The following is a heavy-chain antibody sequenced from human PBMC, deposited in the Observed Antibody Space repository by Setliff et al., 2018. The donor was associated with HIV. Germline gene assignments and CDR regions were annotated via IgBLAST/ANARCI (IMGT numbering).Heavy chain of an antibody. V-gene: IGHV4-34*01. D-gene: IGHD3-22*01. Sequence: SETLSLTCAVYGGSFSGFYWTFIRQSPGKGLEWIGEVTHSGTTTYDPSLKSRITISVDTSKNQFSLKLSSVTAADTAVYYCANRLYYYDSSGSLREEGFDPWGQGTLVTVSS. CDR1: GGSFSGFY. J-gene: IGHJ5*02. CDR3: ANRLYYYDSSGSLREEGFDP. CDR2: VTHSGTT.